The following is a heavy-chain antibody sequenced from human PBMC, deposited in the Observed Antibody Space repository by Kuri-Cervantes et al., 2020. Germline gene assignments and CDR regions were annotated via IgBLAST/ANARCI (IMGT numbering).Heavy chain of an antibody. Sequence: ASVKVSCKASGYTFTSYAMHWVRQAPGQRLEWMGWINAGNGNTKYSQKFQGRVTITRDTSASTAYMELSSLRSEDTAVYYCARDTFYYDNSGSYSPSRFDFWGQGTLVTVSS. CDR3: ARDTFYYDNSGSYSPSRFDF. D-gene: IGHD3-22*01. V-gene: IGHV1-3*01. CDR2: INAGNGNT. CDR1: GYTFTSYA. J-gene: IGHJ4*02.